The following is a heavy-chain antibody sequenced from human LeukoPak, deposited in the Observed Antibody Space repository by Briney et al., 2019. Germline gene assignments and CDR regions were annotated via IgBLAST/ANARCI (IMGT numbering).Heavy chain of an antibody. CDR2: IWYDGSNK. CDR3: ARAAYDNSGYLTL. J-gene: IGHJ4*02. D-gene: IGHD3-22*01. CDR1: GFTFSNYG. Sequence: GGSLRLSCAASGFTFSNYGMHWVRQAPGKGLEWVAVIWYDGSNKYYGDSVKGRFTISRDSPKNTLYLQMNSLRAEDTAVYYCARAAYDNSGYLTLWGQGTLVTVSS. V-gene: IGHV3-33*01.